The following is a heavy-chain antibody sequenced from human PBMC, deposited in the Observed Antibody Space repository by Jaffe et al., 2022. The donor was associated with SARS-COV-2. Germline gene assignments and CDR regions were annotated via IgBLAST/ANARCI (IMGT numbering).Heavy chain of an antibody. J-gene: IGHJ3*02. V-gene: IGHV4-39*01. D-gene: IGHD2-8*01. Sequence: QLQLQESGPGLVKPSETLSLTCTVSGGSISSSGYYWGCIRQPPGKGLEWIGSMYYTGRTHYNPSLKSRVTISGDTSKNQFSLNLISVTAADTAVYYCARTRADGPHAFDIWGQGTTVTVSA. CDR2: MYYTGRT. CDR3: ARTRADGPHAFDI. CDR1: GGSISSSGYY.